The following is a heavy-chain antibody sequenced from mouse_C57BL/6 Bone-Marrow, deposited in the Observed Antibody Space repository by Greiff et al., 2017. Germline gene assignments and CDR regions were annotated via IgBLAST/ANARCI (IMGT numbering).Heavy chain of an antibody. V-gene: IGHV10-3*01. D-gene: IGHD2-4*01. J-gene: IGHJ2*01. CDR2: IRSKSSNYAT. Sequence: EVHLVESGGGLVQPKGSLKLSCAASGFTFNTYAMHWVRQAPGKGLEWVARIRSKSSNYATYYADSVKDRFTISRDDSQSMLYLQMNNLKTEDTAMYYCVREMGLRREDYFDYWGQGTTLTVAS. CDR1: GFTFNTYA. CDR3: VREMGLRREDYFDY.